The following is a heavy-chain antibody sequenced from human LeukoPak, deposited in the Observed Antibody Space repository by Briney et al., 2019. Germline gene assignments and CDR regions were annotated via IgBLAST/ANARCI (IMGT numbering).Heavy chain of an antibody. CDR2: IYTSGST. D-gene: IGHD2-15*01. CDR1: GGSISSYY. V-gene: IGHV4-4*07. CDR3: ASDSDSPFLGYCSGGSCHGGYYYYGMDV. Sequence: SETLSLTCTVSGGSISSYYWSWIRQPAGKGLEWIGRIYTSGSTNYNPSLKSRVTMSVDTSKNQFSLKLSSVTAADTAVYYSASDSDSPFLGYCSGGSCHGGYYYYGMDVWGQGTTVTVFS. J-gene: IGHJ6*02.